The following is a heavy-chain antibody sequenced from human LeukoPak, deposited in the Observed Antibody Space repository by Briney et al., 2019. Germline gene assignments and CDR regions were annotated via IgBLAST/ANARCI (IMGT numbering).Heavy chain of an antibody. J-gene: IGHJ5*02. Sequence: SETLSLTCTVSGGSISSYYWSWIRQPPGKGLEWIGYIYCSGSTNYNPSLKSRVTISVDTSKNQFSLKLSSVTAADTAVYYCARDKGGYCSGGSCLAGGFDPWGQGTLVTVSS. V-gene: IGHV4-59*01. CDR2: IYCSGST. CDR1: GGSISSYY. CDR3: ARDKGGYCSGGSCLAGGFDP. D-gene: IGHD2-15*01.